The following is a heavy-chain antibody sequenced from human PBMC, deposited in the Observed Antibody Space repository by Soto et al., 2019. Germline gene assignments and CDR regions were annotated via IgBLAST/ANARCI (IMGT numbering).Heavy chain of an antibody. Sequence: SVKVSCKASGGTFSSYAISWVRQAPGQGLEWMGGIIPIFGTANYAQKFQGRVTITADESTSTAYMELSSLRSEDTAVYYCARVGVSGYDYPDYYYYYGMDVWGQGTTVTVSS. J-gene: IGHJ6*02. V-gene: IGHV1-69*13. D-gene: IGHD5-12*01. CDR2: IIPIFGTA. CDR1: GGTFSSYA. CDR3: ARVGVSGYDYPDYYYYYGMDV.